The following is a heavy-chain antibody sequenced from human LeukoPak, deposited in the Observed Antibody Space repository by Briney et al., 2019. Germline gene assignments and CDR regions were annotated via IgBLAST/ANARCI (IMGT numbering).Heavy chain of an antibody. CDR1: GGSFSGYY. Sequence: RTSETLSLTCAVYGGSFSGYYWSWIRQPPGKGLEWIGEINHSGSTNYNPSLKSRVTTSVDTSKNQFSLKLSSVTAADTAVYYCARGRKRCSSTSCYRRNWFDPWGQGTLVTVSS. D-gene: IGHD2-2*02. CDR3: ARGRKRCSSTSCYRRNWFDP. J-gene: IGHJ5*02. CDR2: INHSGST. V-gene: IGHV4-34*01.